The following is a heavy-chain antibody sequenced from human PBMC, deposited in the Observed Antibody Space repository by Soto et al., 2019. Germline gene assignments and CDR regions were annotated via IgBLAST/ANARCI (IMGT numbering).Heavy chain of an antibody. V-gene: IGHV4-59*01. CDR3: AAGRGLQQLTSSVY. CDR2: IHYSGST. J-gene: IGHJ4*02. Sequence: SETLSLTCTVSGGSLSSYYWGWIRQPPGKGLEWIGYIHYSGSTNYNPSLKSRATLSVDTSKNQFSLKLSSVTAADKAVYKCAAGRGLQQLTSSVYWGQGALVTASS. D-gene: IGHD2-21*01. CDR1: GGSLSSYY.